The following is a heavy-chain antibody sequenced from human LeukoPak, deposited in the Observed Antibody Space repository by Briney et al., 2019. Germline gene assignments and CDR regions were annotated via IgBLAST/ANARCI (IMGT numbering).Heavy chain of an antibody. V-gene: IGHV3-9*01. CDR3: AKSQSYYYDSSGYLDAFDI. Sequence: PGGSLRLSCAASGFTFDDYAMHWVRQAPGKGLEWVSGISWNSGSIGYADSVKGRFTISRDNAKNSLYLQMNSLRAEDTALYYCAKSQSYYYDSSGYLDAFDIWGQGTMVTVSS. D-gene: IGHD3-22*01. J-gene: IGHJ3*02. CDR1: GFTFDDYA. CDR2: ISWNSGSI.